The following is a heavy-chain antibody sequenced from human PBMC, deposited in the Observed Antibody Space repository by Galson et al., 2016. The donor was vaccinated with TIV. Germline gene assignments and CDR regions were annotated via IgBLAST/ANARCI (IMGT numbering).Heavy chain of an antibody. J-gene: IGHJ2*01. D-gene: IGHD3-10*01. CDR2: TRYDGSNK. V-gene: IGHV3-30*02. Sequence: SLRLSCAVSGYMFSSYGMRWVRQAPGKGLEWVAFTRYDGSNKYYADSVKGRFTISRDNSMNTLYLQMNSLRAEDTAVYYFAKDSGSYFSYWYFDLWGRGTLVTVSS. CDR1: GYMFSSYG. CDR3: AKDSGSYFSYWYFDL.